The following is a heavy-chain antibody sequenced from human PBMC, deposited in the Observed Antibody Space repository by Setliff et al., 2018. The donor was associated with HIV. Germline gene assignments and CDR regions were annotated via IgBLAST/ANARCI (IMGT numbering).Heavy chain of an antibody. D-gene: IGHD3-16*01. V-gene: IGHV3-23*01. CDR2: IRGSAGST. Sequence: SLKISCVASGFTLANNGMSWVRQAPGKGLEWVSDIRGSAGSTSYADSVKGRFTIFRDNSKNTMFLQMNSLRVEDTARYYCTGHGGNSFWGPGTMVTVSS. CDR1: GFTLANNG. CDR3: TGHGGNSF. J-gene: IGHJ3*01.